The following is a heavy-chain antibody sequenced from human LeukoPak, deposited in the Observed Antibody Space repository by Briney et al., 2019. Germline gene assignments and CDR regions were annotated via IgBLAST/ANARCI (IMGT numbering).Heavy chain of an antibody. J-gene: IGHJ4*02. Sequence: GGSLRLSCAASGFTFNTYTMNWVRQAPGKGLEWVSYISGSSGIIDYADSVRGRFTISRDNAKNSLYLQMNSLRAEDTAVYYCASRRYSGSYSGFYFDYWGQGTLVTVSS. CDR3: ASRRYSGSYSGFYFDY. CDR2: ISGSSGII. CDR1: GFTFNTYT. V-gene: IGHV3-48*01. D-gene: IGHD1-26*01.